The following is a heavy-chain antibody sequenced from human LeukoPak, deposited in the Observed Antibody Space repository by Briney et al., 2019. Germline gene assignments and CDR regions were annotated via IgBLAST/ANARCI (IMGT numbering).Heavy chain of an antibody. CDR2: IKPDGSDQ. CDR1: GFTFSSYW. D-gene: IGHD1-26*01. V-gene: IGHV3-7*01. Sequence: PGGSLRLSCEASGFTFSSYWMSWVRQAPGKGLEWVANIKPDGSDQYYVDSVKGRFTISRDNAKNSLYLQMNSLRVKDTAVYYCARWSLGDYWGQGTLVTVSS. CDR3: ARWSLGDY. J-gene: IGHJ4*02.